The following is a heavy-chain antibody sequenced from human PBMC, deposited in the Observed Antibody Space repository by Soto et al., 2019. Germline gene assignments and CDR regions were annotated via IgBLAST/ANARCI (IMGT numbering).Heavy chain of an antibody. D-gene: IGHD3-9*01. CDR1: GYSFTSYW. V-gene: IGHV5-51*01. Sequence: PGESLKISCKGSGYSFTSYWIGWVRQMPGKGLEWMGIIYPGDSDTRYSPSFQGQVTISADKSISTAYLQWSSLKASDTAMYYCARASYYDILSGCQCNYWHQVTLVVVSS. CDR3: ARASYYDILSGCQCNY. CDR2: IYPGDSDT. J-gene: IGHJ4*02.